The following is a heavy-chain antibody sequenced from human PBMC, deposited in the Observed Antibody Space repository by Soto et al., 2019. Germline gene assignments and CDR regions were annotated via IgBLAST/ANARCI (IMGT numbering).Heavy chain of an antibody. CDR1: GFSLTSGVG. J-gene: IGHJ4*02. CDR3: AHIDPEIVTVGGHGGFDY. V-gene: IGHV2-5*02. Sequence: QITLKESGPTLVRPPQTLTLTCTFSGFSLTSGVGVGWIRQPPGKALEWLALIYWDDDKRYSPSLKHRLTITKDTSKNQVVLTMTNVGPVDTATYFCAHIDPEIVTVGGHGGFDYWGQGTLVTVSS. D-gene: IGHD5-12*01. CDR2: IYWDDDK.